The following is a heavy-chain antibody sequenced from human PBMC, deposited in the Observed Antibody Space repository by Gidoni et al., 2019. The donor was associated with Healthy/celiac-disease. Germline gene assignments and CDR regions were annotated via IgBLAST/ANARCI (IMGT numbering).Heavy chain of an antibody. CDR2: ISYDGSNK. CDR1: GFTFSSYA. V-gene: IGHV3-30-3*01. CDR3: ARGVGGDLGSY. Sequence: QVQLVESGGGVVQPVRSLRLSCAASGFTFSSYAMHWVRQAPGKGLEWVAVISYDGSNKYYADSVKGRFTISRDNSKNTLYLQMNSLRADDTAVYYCARGVGGDLGSYWGQGTLVTVSS. J-gene: IGHJ4*02. D-gene: IGHD2-21*02.